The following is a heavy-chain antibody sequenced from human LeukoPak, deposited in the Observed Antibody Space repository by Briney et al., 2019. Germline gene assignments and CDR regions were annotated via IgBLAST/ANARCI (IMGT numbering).Heavy chain of an antibody. CDR1: GYTFTSYS. D-gene: IGHD3-3*01. J-gene: IGHJ4*02. CDR3: ARGVYYDFWSGYGFDY. CDR2: ISAYNGNR. Sequence: ASVKVSCKASGYTFTSYSISWVRQAPGQGLWWMGWISAYNGNRNYAQKLQGRVTMTTDTSTSTAYMELRSLRSDDTAVYYCARGVYYDFWSGYGFDYWGQGTLVTVSS. V-gene: IGHV1-18*01.